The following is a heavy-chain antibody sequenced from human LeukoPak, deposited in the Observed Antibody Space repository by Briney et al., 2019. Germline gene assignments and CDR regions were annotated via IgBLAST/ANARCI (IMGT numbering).Heavy chain of an antibody. D-gene: IGHD6-13*01. J-gene: IGHJ4*02. V-gene: IGHV4-30-4*08. CDR2: IYYSGST. CDR3: ARGTAAAGTPDY. CDR1: GGSTSSGGYY. Sequence: SETLSLTCTVSGGSTSSGGYYWSWIRQPPGKGLEWIGYIYYSGSTYYNPSLKSRVTISVDTSKNQFSLKLSSVTAADTAVYYCARGTAAAGTPDYWGQGTLVTVSS.